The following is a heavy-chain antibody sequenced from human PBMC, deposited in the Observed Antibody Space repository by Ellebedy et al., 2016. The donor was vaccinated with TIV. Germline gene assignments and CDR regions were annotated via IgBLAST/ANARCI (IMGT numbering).Heavy chain of an antibody. CDR2: LRSSSTFI. D-gene: IGHD2-15*01. CDR1: GFTFSDLT. Sequence: GESLKISCAASGFTFSDLTMNWVRLAPGKGLEWVSSLRSSSTFIFYADSVKSRFNISIDKATNSLYLQMNGLRGEATALNYWARQGGTSLRDGYFELWGRGTLVTVSS. CDR3: ARQGGTSLRDGYFEL. J-gene: IGHJ2*01. V-gene: IGHV3-21*01.